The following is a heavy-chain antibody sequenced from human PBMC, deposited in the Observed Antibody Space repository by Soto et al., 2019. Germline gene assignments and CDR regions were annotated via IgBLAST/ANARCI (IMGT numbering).Heavy chain of an antibody. J-gene: IGHJ4*02. CDR1: GFTFSSYA. D-gene: IGHD6-19*01. CDR3: AKGIMGRSSGWYRNFDY. Sequence: GESLKISCAASGFTFSSYAMSWVRQAPGKGLEWVSAISGSGGSTYYADSVKGRFTISRDNSKNTLYLQMNSLRAEDTAVYYCAKGIMGRSSGWYRNFDYWGQGTLVTVSS. CDR2: ISGSGGST. V-gene: IGHV3-23*01.